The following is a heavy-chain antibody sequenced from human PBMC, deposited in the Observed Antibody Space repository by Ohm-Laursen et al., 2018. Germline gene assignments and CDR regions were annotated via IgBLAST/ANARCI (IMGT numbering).Heavy chain of an antibody. D-gene: IGHD4-23*01. CDR3: ARAVRYQLLSDP. V-gene: IGHV1-8*01. Sequence: ASVKVSCNTSGYTFSSYDIIWVRQASGQGPEWMGWMNPNSHNTGYARKFRGRVSMTSDSSISTAYMELYSLTSEDTATYYCARAVRYQLLSDPWGQGTLVTVSS. J-gene: IGHJ5*02. CDR1: GYTFSSYD. CDR2: MNPNSHNT.